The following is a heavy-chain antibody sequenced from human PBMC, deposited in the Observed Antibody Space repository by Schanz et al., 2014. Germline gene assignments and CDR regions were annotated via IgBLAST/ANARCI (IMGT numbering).Heavy chain of an antibody. D-gene: IGHD1-20*01. J-gene: IGHJ3*02. CDR2: IENNANGATT. V-gene: IGHV3-15*04. Sequence: EVQLGESGGGLVQPGGSLRLSCAASGFTFSEVYMSWVRQAPGKGLEWVGRIENNANGATTDYAAPVKGRFTVSRDDSRNTLYLQMNTLRTDDTALYYCTTFNNRDALYIWGQGTMVSVSS. CDR1: GFTFSEVY. CDR3: TTFNNRDALYI.